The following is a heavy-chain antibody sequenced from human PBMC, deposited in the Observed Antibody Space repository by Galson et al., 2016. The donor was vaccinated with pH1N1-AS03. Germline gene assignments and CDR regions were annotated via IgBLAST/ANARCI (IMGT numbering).Heavy chain of an antibody. J-gene: IGHJ4*02. Sequence: SLRLSCAASGFSLTNFAMHWVRRAPGKGLEWVSIIASDGREKNYADSVKGRFTVSRDNSKRTLYLQMDSLRPEDTAVYFCARDSYSGGDLKQIDYWGQGTVVSVSS. CDR1: GFSLTNFA. CDR2: IASDGREK. CDR3: ARDSYSGGDLKQIDY. D-gene: IGHD5-12*01. V-gene: IGHV3-30*04.